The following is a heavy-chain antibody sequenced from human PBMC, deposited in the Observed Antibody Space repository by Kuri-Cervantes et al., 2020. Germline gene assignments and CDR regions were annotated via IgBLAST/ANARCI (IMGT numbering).Heavy chain of an antibody. V-gene: IGHV1-69*06. J-gene: IGHJ6*02. D-gene: IGHD3-22*01. CDR2: IIPIFGPA. CDR1: GGTFSSYA. CDR3: ARDLRYYYDSSPKRGYGMDV. Sequence: SVKVSCKASGGTFSSYAVSWVRQAPGQGLEWMGGIIPIFGPANYAQKFQGRVTITADKSTSTAYMELSSLRSEDTAVYFCARDLRYYYDSSPKRGYGMDVWGQGTTVTVSS.